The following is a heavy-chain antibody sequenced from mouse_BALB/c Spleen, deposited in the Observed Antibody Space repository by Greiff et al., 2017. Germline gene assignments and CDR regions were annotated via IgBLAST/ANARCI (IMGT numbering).Heavy chain of an antibody. CDR2: IDPANGNT. Sequence: VHVKQSGAELVKPGASVKLSCTASGFNIKDTYMHWVKQRPEQGLEWIGRIDPANGNTKYDPKFQGKATITADTSSNTAYLQLSSLTAEDTAVYYCARSLRRNAMDYWGQGTSGTVSS. CDR3: ARSLRRNAMDY. J-gene: IGHJ4*01. CDR1: GFNIKDTY. V-gene: IGHV14-3*02.